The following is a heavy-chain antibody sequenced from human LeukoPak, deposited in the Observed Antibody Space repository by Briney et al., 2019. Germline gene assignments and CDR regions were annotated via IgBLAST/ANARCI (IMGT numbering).Heavy chain of an antibody. CDR3: AKDPRAVAGTDDAFDI. D-gene: IGHD6-19*01. Sequence: GGSLRLSCAASGFTFSSYAMSWVRQAPGKGLEWVSAISGSGGSTYYADSVKGRFTISRDNSKNTLYLQMNSLRAENTAVYCCAKDPRAVAGTDDAFDIWGQGTMVTVSS. CDR2: ISGSGGST. J-gene: IGHJ3*02. CDR1: GFTFSSYA. V-gene: IGHV3-23*01.